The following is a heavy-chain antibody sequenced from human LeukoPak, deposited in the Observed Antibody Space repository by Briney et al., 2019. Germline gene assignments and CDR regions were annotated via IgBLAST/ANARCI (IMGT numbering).Heavy chain of an antibody. D-gene: IGHD6-19*01. J-gene: IGHJ5*02. CDR3: ARVPSSGWYLKGWFDP. Sequence: GGSLRLSCAASGFTFDDYAMHWVRQAPGKGLEWVSGISWNSGSLGYADSVKGRFTISRDNAKNSLYLQMNSLRAEDTAVYYCARVPSSGWYLKGWFDPWGQGTLVTVSS. CDR1: GFTFDDYA. CDR2: ISWNSGSL. V-gene: IGHV3-9*01.